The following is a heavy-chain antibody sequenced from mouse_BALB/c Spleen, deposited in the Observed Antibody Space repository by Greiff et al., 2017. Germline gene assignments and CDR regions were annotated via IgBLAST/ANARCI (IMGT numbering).Heavy chain of an antibody. D-gene: IGHD4-1*01. CDR1: GYTFTSYV. Sequence: VQLKESGPELVKPGASVKMSCKASGYTFTSYVMHWVKQKPGQGLEWIGYINPYNDGTKYNEKFKGKATLTSDKSSSTAYMELSSLTSEDSAVYYCARALGPHYYAMDYWGQGTSVTVSS. V-gene: IGHV1-14*01. CDR2: INPYNDGT. CDR3: ARALGPHYYAMDY. J-gene: IGHJ4*01.